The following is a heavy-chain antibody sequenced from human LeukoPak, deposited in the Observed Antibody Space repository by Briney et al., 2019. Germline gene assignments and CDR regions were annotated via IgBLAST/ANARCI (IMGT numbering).Heavy chain of an antibody. V-gene: IGHV4-61*01. J-gene: IGHJ3*02. CDR3: ARDVYCINGVCYSAFDI. CDR1: GDSVSSDRYY. D-gene: IGHD2-8*01. Sequence: SETLSLTCTVSGDSVSSDRYYWSWIRQPPGKGLEWIGYIYYSVTTNYNPSLKSRVTISIDTSKNQFSLRLSSVTAADTAVYYCARDVYCINGVCYSAFDIWGQGTMVSVSS. CDR2: IYYSVTT.